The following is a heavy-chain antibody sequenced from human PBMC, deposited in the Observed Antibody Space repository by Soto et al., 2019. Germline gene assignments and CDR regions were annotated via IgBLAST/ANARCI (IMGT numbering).Heavy chain of an antibody. J-gene: IGHJ3*02. CDR2: ISSSSSTI. D-gene: IGHD3-3*01. Sequence: EVQLVESGGGLVQPGGSLRLSCAASGFTFSSYSMNWVRQAPGKGLEWVSYISSSSSTIYYADSVKGRFTISRDNAKNSLYLQMNSLRAEDTAVYYCARDFYDFWSGPMSAFDIWGQGTMVTVSS. V-gene: IGHV3-48*01. CDR3: ARDFYDFWSGPMSAFDI. CDR1: GFTFSSYS.